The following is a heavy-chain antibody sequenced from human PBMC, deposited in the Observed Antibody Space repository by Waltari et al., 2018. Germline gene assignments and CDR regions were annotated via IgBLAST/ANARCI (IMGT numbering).Heavy chain of an antibody. Sequence: QVQLVQSGAEVKKPGSSVKVSCKASGGTFSSYAISWVRQAPGQGLEWMGGSIPIFGTANYAQRFQGRVTITTDESTSTAYMELSSLRSEDTAVYYCAAMVPSAGYYYYMDVWGKGTTVTVSS. J-gene: IGHJ6*03. CDR3: AAMVPSAGYYYYMDV. CDR1: GGTFSSYA. D-gene: IGHD2-2*01. CDR2: SIPIFGTA. V-gene: IGHV1-69*05.